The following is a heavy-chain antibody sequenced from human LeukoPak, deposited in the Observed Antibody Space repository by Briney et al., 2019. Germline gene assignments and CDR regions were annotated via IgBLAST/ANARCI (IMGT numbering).Heavy chain of an antibody. CDR2: TRNKATSYTT. J-gene: IGHJ4*02. D-gene: IGHD5-18*01. V-gene: IGHV3-72*01. CDR3: ARGGTHTSGYSYLLA. CDR1: GFTFSDHY. Sequence: AGGSLRLSCAASGFTFSDHYMDWVRQAPGKGLEWVGRTRNKATSYTTTYAASVKGRFTISRDDSKNSIYLQMNSLKTEDTAVYYCARGGTHTSGYSYLLAWGQGTLVTVSP.